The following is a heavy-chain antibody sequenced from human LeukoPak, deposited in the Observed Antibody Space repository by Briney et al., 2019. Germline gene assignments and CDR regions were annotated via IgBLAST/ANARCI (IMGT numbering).Heavy chain of an antibody. CDR2: ISNDGTRK. CDR1: GFPFSSYG. Sequence: PGGSLRLSCAASGFPFSSYGMAWVRQAPGKGLEWMAVISNDGTRKYYADSVKGRFTISRDNAKNSLYLQMNSLRAEDTAVYYCARDSPDYDAFDIWGQGTMVTVSS. D-gene: IGHD4-11*01. CDR3: ARDSPDYDAFDI. V-gene: IGHV3-30*03. J-gene: IGHJ3*02.